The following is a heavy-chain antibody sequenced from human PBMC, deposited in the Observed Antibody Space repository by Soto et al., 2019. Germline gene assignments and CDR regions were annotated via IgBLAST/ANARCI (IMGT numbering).Heavy chain of an antibody. CDR1: EVPSSGYA. CDR3: AKGNSWSPALVLDI. Sequence: CVPLRVPKAASEVPSSGYAGHRVRPTPGKGLEWVSAISGSGGSTYYADSVKGRFTISRDSPKNTLYLQMNSLRAEDTAVYYCAKGNSWSPALVLDIWGQGTMVTVSS. CDR2: ISGSGGST. V-gene: IGHV3-23*01. D-gene: IGHD1-7*01. J-gene: IGHJ3*02.